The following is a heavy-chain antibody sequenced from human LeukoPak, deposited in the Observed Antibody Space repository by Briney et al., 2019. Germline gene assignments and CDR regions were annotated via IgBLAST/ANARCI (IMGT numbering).Heavy chain of an antibody. CDR2: IYYSGST. Sequence: PSETLSLTCTVSGGSISSYYWSWIRQPPGKGLEWSGYIYYSGSTNYNPSLKSRVTISVDTSKNQFSLKLSSVTAADTAVYYCARYNVYYDFWSGQSAFDIWGQGTMVTVSS. CDR1: GGSISSYY. D-gene: IGHD3-3*01. J-gene: IGHJ3*02. V-gene: IGHV4-59*01. CDR3: ARYNVYYDFWSGQSAFDI.